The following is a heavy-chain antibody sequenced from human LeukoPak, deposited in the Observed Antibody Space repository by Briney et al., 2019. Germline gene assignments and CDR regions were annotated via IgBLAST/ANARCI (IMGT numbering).Heavy chain of an antibody. CDR3: ARRGYFEFWSGYFQRLEGWFDP. V-gene: IGHV3-7*01. Sequence: PGGSLRLSCAASGFRFSTYWMTWVRQAPGKGLEWVANIKQDGSEKYYVDSVKGRFTVSRDNAKNSLYLEMNSLRAEDTAVYCCARRGYFEFWSGYFQRLEGWFDPWGQGTLVTVSS. CDR1: GFRFSTYW. D-gene: IGHD3-3*01. J-gene: IGHJ5*02. CDR2: IKQDGSEK.